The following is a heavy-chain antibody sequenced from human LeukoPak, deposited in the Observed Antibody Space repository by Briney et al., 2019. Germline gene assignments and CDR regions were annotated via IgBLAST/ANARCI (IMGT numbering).Heavy chain of an antibody. D-gene: IGHD6-6*01. V-gene: IGHV3-30*02. J-gene: IGHJ4*02. CDR2: IRYDGSNK. CDR1: GFTFSSYG. CDR3: AKDQYSSSYYFDY. Sequence: PGGSLRLSCAASGFTFSSYGMHWVRQAPGKGLEWVAFIRYDGSNKYYTDSVKGRFTISRDNPKNTLYLQMNSLRAGDTAVYYCAKDQYSSSYYFDYWGQGTLVTVSS.